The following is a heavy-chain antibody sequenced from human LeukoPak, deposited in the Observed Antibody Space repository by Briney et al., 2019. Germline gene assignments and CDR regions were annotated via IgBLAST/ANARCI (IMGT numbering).Heavy chain of an antibody. J-gene: IGHJ6*02. CDR3: ARSQSYHDSDINSMDV. V-gene: IGHV1-69*13. CDR1: GGTFSSYA. CDR2: IIPIFGTT. Sequence: SVKVSCKASGGTFSSYAISWVRLAPGQGLEWMGGIIPIFGTTNYAQKFQGRVSITADESTSTAYMELSSLKSEDTAVYYCARSQSYHDSDINSMDVWGQGTTVTVSS. D-gene: IGHD3-22*01.